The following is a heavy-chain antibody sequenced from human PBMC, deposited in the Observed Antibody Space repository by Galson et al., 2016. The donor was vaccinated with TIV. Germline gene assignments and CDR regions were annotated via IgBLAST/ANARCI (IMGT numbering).Heavy chain of an antibody. V-gene: IGHV3-53*01. J-gene: IGHJ6*02. D-gene: IGHD3-3*01. Sequence: SLRLSCAASGFIVNNNQMSWVRQAPGKGLEWISVIYSDGRPYYANSVAGRFTISGGDSKNTLYLQMTSLRAEDTAVYYCARDRYYDASGYYFYYYGMDVWGQGTTVTVSS. CDR2: IYSDGRP. CDR1: GFIVNNNQ. CDR3: ARDRYYDASGYYFYYYGMDV.